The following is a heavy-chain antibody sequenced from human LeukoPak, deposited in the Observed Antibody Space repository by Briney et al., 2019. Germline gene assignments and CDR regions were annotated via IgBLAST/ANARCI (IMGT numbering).Heavy chain of an antibody. J-gene: IGHJ3*02. D-gene: IGHD3-16*01. CDR3: TTDQQGYYDYVWGSYTAFDI. Sequence: GGSLRLSCAASGFTFSNAWMSWVRQAPGKGLEWVGRIKSKTDGGTTDYAAPVKGRFTISRDDSKNTLYLQMNSLKTEDTAAYYCTTDQQGYYDYVWGSYTAFDIWGQGTMVTVSS. CDR1: GFTFSNAW. CDR2: IKSKTDGGTT. V-gene: IGHV3-15*01.